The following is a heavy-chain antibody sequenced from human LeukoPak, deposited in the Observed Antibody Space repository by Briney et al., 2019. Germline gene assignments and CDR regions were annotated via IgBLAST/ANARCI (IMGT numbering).Heavy chain of an antibody. CDR1: GFSFSNAW. D-gene: IGHD3-9*01. Sequence: GGSLRLSCAASGFSFSNAWMTWIRQTPEKGLEWVGRIRSKTDGGTADYAAPVKGRFTISRDDSENTLYLQMDSLRTDDTAMYYCTTPSDIPSFDYWGQGTLVTVSS. CDR3: TTPSDIPSFDY. CDR2: IRSKTDGGTA. J-gene: IGHJ4*02. V-gene: IGHV3-15*01.